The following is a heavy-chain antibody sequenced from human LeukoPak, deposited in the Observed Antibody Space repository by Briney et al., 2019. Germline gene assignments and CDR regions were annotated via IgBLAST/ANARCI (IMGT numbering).Heavy chain of an antibody. Sequence: GGSLRLSCTASGFSFTNYALHWVRQAPGKGLDWVAAISYGGHNKYYADSVKGRFTISRDNSRDTLYLQMNSLRAEDTALYYCARDRGSDADYYASGTYHSWGRGTLVTISS. V-gene: IGHV3-30*04. CDR3: ARDRGSDADYYASGTYHS. CDR2: ISYGGHNK. CDR1: GFSFTNYA. D-gene: IGHD3-10*01. J-gene: IGHJ4*02.